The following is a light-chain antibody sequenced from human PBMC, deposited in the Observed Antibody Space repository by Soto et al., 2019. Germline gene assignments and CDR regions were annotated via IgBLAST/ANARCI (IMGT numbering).Light chain of an antibody. CDR2: AAS. CDR1: QSINSN. J-gene: IGKJ5*01. Sequence: TQSPATLSVSPGDRATLSCRASQSINSNLAWYQQQPGQAPRLLIYAASTRATAVPDRFSGSGSGTDFTLTITSLEPEDFAVYYCHQRSSWPITFGQGTRLEIK. V-gene: IGKV3-11*01. CDR3: HQRSSWPIT.